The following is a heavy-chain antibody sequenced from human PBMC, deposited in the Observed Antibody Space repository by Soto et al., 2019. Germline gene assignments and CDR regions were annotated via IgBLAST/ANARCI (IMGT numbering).Heavy chain of an antibody. J-gene: IGHJ4*02. CDR1: GFSLRTGGVC. CDR2: IYWDDEK. Sequence: QITLKESGPTLGKPTQSLTLTCTFSGFSLRTGGVCLGWIHQPPGKALEWLALIYWDDEKRYSPSLKSRLTIPKDTSKNQVVLTMTNMDPVDTATYYCANIGSVVAATYPDYWGQGTLVTGSS. V-gene: IGHV2-5*02. CDR3: ANIGSVVAATYPDY. D-gene: IGHD2-15*01.